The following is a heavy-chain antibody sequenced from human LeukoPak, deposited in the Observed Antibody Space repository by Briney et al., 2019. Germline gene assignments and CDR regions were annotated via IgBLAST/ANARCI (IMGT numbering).Heavy chain of an antibody. D-gene: IGHD3-10*01. V-gene: IGHV3-23*01. J-gene: IGHJ4*02. CDR1: GFTFSSYA. Sequence: PGGSLRLSCAASGFTFSSYAMSWVRQAPGEGLEWVSGISAGGGTTYYADSVKGRFTISRDKSKSTLYLQMNSLRAEDTAVYYCAKDRDGESNTRAKGFDYWGQGTPVTVSS. CDR2: ISAGGGTT. CDR3: AKDRDGESNTRAKGFDY.